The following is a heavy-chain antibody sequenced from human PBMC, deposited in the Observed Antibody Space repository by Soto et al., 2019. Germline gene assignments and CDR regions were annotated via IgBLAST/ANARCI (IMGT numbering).Heavy chain of an antibody. J-gene: IGHJ4*02. D-gene: IGHD3-10*01. V-gene: IGHV3-23*01. Sequence: DVQVLESGGGLVQPGGSLRLSCAALGFTFSSCAMSWVRQAPGKGLEWVSGISGSGVRKYYTDSVKGRFTISRDNAKNTVFLQMNSLRAEDTAVYYCAKFYGDYYGSVDYWGQGTLVTVSS. CDR3: AKFYGDYYGSVDY. CDR1: GFTFSSCA. CDR2: ISGSGVRK.